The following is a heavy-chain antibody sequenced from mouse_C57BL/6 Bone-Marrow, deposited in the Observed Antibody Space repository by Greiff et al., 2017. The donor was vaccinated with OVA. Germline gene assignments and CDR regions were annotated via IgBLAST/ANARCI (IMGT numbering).Heavy chain of an antibody. CDR1: GFTFSSYA. CDR2: ISSGGDYI. V-gene: IGHV5-9-1*02. D-gene: IGHD1-1*01. Sequence: EVQLVESGEGLVKPGGSLKLSCAASGFTFSSYAMSWVRQTPEKRLEWVAYISSGGDYIYYADTVKGRFNISRDNARNTLYLQMISLKSEDTAMYYCTREGITTVVPEEFAYWGQGTLVTVSA. CDR3: TREGITTVVPEEFAY. J-gene: IGHJ3*01.